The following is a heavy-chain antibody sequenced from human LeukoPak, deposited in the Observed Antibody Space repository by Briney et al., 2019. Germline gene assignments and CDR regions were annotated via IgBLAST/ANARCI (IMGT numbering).Heavy chain of an antibody. V-gene: IGHV3-23*01. D-gene: IGHD6-25*01. Sequence: GGSLRLSCTASGFTFSSYSMTWVRQAPGKGLEWVSAISGSGGSKYYADSVKGRFTISRDNSKNTLYLQMNSLRAEDTAVYYCARGTGYNTGRSVDYWGQGTLVTVSS. CDR3: ARGTGYNTGRSVDY. J-gene: IGHJ4*02. CDR1: GFTFSSYS. CDR2: ISGSGGSK.